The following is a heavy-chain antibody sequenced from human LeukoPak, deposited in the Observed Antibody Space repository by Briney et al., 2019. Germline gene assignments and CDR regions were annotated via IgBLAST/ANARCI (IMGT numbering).Heavy chain of an antibody. Sequence: EGSLRLSCAASGFTFSSYSMNWVRQAPGKGLEWVSSISSSSSYIYYADSVKGRFTISRDNAKNSLYLQMNSLRAEDTAVYYCATQGYYYDSSGQRRNDAFDIWGQGTMVTVSS. D-gene: IGHD3-22*01. V-gene: IGHV3-21*01. J-gene: IGHJ3*02. CDR1: GFTFSSYS. CDR2: ISSSSSYI. CDR3: ATQGYYYDSSGQRRNDAFDI.